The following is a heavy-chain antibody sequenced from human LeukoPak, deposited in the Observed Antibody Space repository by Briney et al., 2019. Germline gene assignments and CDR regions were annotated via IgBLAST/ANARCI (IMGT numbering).Heavy chain of an antibody. CDR2: IYTSGST. CDR3: ARGVTPYNWFDP. J-gene: IGHJ5*02. D-gene: IGHD2-21*02. CDR1: GGSLSRGSYY. V-gene: IGHV4-61*02. Sequence: SETLSLTCTVSGGSLSRGSYYSSWIRQPPGKGLEWIGRIYTSGSTNYNPSLKSRVTISVDTSKNQFSLKLSSVTAADTAVYYCARGVTPYNWFDPWGQGTLVTVSS.